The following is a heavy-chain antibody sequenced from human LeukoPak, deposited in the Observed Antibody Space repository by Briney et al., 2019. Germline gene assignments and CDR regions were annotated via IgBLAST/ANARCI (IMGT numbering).Heavy chain of an antibody. CDR3: ARDRLLNPFDY. Sequence: GGSLRLSCAASGFTFSSYGMHWVRQAPGKGLEWVAVIWYDGSNKYYADSVKGRFTISRDNSKNTLYLQMNSLRAEDTAVYYCARDRLLNPFDYWGRGTLVTVSS. CDR1: GFTFSSYG. J-gene: IGHJ4*02. D-gene: IGHD1-26*01. CDR2: IWYDGSNK. V-gene: IGHV3-33*01.